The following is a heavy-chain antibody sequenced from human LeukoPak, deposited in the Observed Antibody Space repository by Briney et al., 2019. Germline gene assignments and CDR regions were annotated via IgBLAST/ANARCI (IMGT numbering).Heavy chain of an antibody. D-gene: IGHD3-9*01. Sequence: SETLSLTCAVYGGSITGYYWSWIRQTPGRGLEWVGEIHYTGATSYNPSLKSRATISTDTSKNQFSLRLSSVTAADTAVYYCARGNILTGYCFNFWGQGALVTVSS. CDR1: GGSITGYY. CDR3: ARGNILTGYCFNF. CDR2: IHYTGAT. J-gene: IGHJ4*02. V-gene: IGHV4-34*01.